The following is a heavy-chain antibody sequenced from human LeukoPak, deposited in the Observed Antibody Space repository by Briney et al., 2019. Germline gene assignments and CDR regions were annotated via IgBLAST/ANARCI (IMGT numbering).Heavy chain of an antibody. CDR3: AKGVVAATNAAYYGMAV. V-gene: IGHV3-30*18. CDR1: GFTFSNYG. CDR2: ISYDESDK. D-gene: IGHD2-15*01. Sequence: GGSLRLSCAASGFTFSNYGMHWVRQAPGKGLEWVAVISYDESDKYYADSVKGRFTISRDNSKNTLYLQMNSLRPEDTAVYYCAKGVVAATNAAYYGMAVSGQGTTVTVSS. J-gene: IGHJ6*02.